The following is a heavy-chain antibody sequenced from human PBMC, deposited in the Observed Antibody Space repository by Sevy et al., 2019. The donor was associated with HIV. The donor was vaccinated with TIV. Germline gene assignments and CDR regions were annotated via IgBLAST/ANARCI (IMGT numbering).Heavy chain of an antibody. CDR3: ERDPLYYSHRDSYLLNDYFDF. D-gene: IGHD3-10*01. CDR2: IWHDGNYK. V-gene: IGHV3-33*01. J-gene: IGHJ4*02. Sequence: GGSLRLSCVASGFAFSRYGMHWVRQAPGKGLEWVAVIWHDGNYKYYEDSVKGRFTISRDNSNNTLYLQMNSLRGDDSAVYLCERDPLYYSHRDSYLLNDYFDFWGQGTQVTVSS. CDR1: GFAFSRYG.